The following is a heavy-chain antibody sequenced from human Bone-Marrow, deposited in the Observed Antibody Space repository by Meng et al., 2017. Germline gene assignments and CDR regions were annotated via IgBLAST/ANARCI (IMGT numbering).Heavy chain of an antibody. D-gene: IGHD6-19*01. J-gene: IGHJ4*02. CDR2: ISSSGSTI. CDR1: GFTFSDYY. CDR3: ARAYGSGWYGY. Sequence: VRVVVSGGGLVTPGGSLSLSCAASGFTFSDYYMSWIRQAPGKGLEWVSYISSSGSTIYYADSVKGRFTISRDNSKNTLYLQMNSLRAEDTAVYYCARAYGSGWYGYWGQGTLVTVSS. V-gene: IGHV3-11*04.